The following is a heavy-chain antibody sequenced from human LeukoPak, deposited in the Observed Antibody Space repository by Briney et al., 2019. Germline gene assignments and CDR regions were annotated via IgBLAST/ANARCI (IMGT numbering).Heavy chain of an antibody. J-gene: IGHJ4*02. CDR3: NTFNWNSPFDY. V-gene: IGHV3-15*01. CDR1: GFTFSSYS. CDR2: IRSKTSGGTT. Sequence: GGSLRLSCAASGFTFSSYSMNWVRQAPGKGLEWVGRIRSKTSGGTTDYAAPVKGRFTISRDDSKNTIFLQMNSLKTEDTAVYYCNTFNWNSPFDYWGQGTLVTVSS. D-gene: IGHD1-20*01.